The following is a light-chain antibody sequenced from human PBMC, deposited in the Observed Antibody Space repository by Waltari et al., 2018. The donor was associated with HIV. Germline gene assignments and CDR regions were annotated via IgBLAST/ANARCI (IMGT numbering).Light chain of an antibody. Sequence: QSALTQPPSASGSPGQSVTISCTGTSSDVGAYNYVSWFQQHPGKAPKLMIYDVTKRPSGCPDRVSGAKSGNTASLTVAGLQAEDEADYYCASHAGSKDVFGGGTRLTVL. V-gene: IGLV2-8*01. J-gene: IGLJ2*01. CDR1: SSDVGAYNY. CDR3: ASHAGSKDV. CDR2: DVT.